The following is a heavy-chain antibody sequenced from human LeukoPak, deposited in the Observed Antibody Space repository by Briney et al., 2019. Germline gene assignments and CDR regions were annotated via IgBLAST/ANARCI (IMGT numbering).Heavy chain of an antibody. CDR2: ISSSGSTI. CDR3: ARDLDYGDYANYGMDV. J-gene: IGHJ6*02. D-gene: IGHD4-17*01. V-gene: IGHV3-11*01. CDR1: GFTFSDYY. Sequence: PGGSLRLSCAASGFTFSDYYMSWIRQAPGKGLEWVSYISSSGSTIYYADSVKGRFTISRDNAKNSLYLQMNSLRAEDTAVYYCARDLDYGDYANYGMDVWGQGTTVTVSS.